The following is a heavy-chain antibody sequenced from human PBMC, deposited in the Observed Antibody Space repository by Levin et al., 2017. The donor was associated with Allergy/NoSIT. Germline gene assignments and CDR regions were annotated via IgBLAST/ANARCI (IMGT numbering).Heavy chain of an antibody. CDR1: GGSFSGYY. CDR2: INHSGST. D-gene: IGHD1-26*01. J-gene: IGHJ5*02. CDR3: ARGSIVRNWFDP. Sequence: PSETLSLTCAVYGGSFSGYYWSWIRQPPGKGLEWIGEINHSGSTNYNPSLKSRVTISVDTSKNQFSLKLSSVTAADTAVYYCARGSIVRNWFDPWGQGTLVTVSS. V-gene: IGHV4-34*01.